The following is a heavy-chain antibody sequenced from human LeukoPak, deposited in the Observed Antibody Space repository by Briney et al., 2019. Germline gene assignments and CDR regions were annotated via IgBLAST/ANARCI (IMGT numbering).Heavy chain of an antibody. V-gene: IGHV1-18*01. CDR2: ISAYNGNT. D-gene: IGHD3-22*01. CDR1: GYTFTSYG. CDR3: ARASYYYDSSGYYPC. J-gene: IGHJ4*02. Sequence: ASVKVSCKASGYTFTSYGISWVRQAPGQGLEWMGWISAYNGNTNYAQKLQGRVTMTTDTSTSTAYMKLRSLRSDDTAVYYCARASYYYDSSGYYPCWGQGTLVTASS.